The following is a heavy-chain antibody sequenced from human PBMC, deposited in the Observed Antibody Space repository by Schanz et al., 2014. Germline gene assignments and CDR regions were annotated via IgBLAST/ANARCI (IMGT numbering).Heavy chain of an antibody. CDR3: ARGIGGYGANNYFDY. Sequence: QVHLVQSGAEVKRPGASVKVSCKAFEYSLTSYFMHWVRQAPGQRLEWMGWINTGSGDTKYSQNFQGRVTITRDTSASTAYMELSSLRSEDTAVYSCARGIGGYGANNYFDYWGQGTLVTVSS. CDR1: EYSLTSYF. J-gene: IGHJ4*02. D-gene: IGHD5-12*01. CDR2: INTGSGDT. V-gene: IGHV1-3*04.